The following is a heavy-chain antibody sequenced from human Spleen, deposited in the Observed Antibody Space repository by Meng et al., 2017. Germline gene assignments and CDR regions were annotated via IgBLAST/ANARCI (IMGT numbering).Heavy chain of an antibody. J-gene: IGHJ6*02. CDR3: ARLVHSGSYYGDYYYGMDV. CDR1: GFIFSNYW. Sequence: GESLKISCAASGFIFSNYWMSWVRQAPGKGLEWVSSISTSAGTTYYADSVKGRFTISRDNSRNTIDCQMNNLRAEDTAVYYCARLVHSGSYYGDYYYGMDVWGQGTTVTVSS. D-gene: IGHD1-26*01. V-gene: IGHV3-23*01. CDR2: ISTSAGTT.